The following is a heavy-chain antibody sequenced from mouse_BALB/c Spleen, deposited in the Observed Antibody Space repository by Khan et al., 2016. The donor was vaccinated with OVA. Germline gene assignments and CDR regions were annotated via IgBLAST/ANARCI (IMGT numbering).Heavy chain of an antibody. CDR3: ARERIDY. V-gene: IGHV1-7*01. CDR2: INPTSDYT. CDR1: GYTFTTYW. J-gene: IGHJ2*01. Sequence: QVQLQQPGAELAKPGASVKMSCKASGYTFTTYWMHWVKQRPGQGLEWIGYINPTSDYTDYNEKFKDKATLSADKSSSTAYMQLSSLTSEDSAVYYCARERIDYWGQGTTLTVSS.